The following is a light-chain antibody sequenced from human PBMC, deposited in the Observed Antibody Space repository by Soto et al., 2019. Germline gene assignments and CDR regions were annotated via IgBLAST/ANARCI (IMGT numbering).Light chain of an antibody. CDR2: WAS. J-gene: IGKJ2*01. V-gene: IGKV4-1*01. Sequence: DIVLTQSPDSLAVSLGERATVNCKSSQSVLYSSNNKNYLTWYQQKPGQPPKLLIYWASTREPGVPDRFNGSGSGTDFTLTISSLQAEDVAVYYCQQYYSTPYTFGQGTKLEI. CDR3: QQYYSTPYT. CDR1: QSVLYSSNNKNY.